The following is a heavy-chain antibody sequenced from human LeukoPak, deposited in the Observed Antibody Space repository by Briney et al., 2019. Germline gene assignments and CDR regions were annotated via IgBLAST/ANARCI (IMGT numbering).Heavy chain of an antibody. CDR1: GFTFSSYD. CDR2: IRYDGNNK. D-gene: IGHD1-26*01. V-gene: IGHV3-30*02. CDR3: AKDCKVSGSYFDY. J-gene: IGHJ4*02. Sequence: GSLRLSCAASGFTFSSYDMHWVRQAPGKGLEWVAFIRYDGNNKYYADSVKGRFTIPRDNSKNTLYLQMSSLRAEDTAMFYCAKDCKVSGSYFDYWGQGTLLTVSS.